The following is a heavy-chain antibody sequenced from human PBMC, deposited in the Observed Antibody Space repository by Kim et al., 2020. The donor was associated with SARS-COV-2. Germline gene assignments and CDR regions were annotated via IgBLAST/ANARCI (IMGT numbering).Heavy chain of an antibody. CDR3: ARQTMVRGEYYYYYGMDV. D-gene: IGHD3-10*01. J-gene: IGHJ6*02. Sequence: SETLSLTCAVSGGSISSGGYSWSWIRQPPGKGLEWIGYIYYSGSTYYNPSLKSRVTISVDRSKNQFSLKLSSVTAADTAVYYCARQTMVRGEYYYYYGMDVWGQGTTVTVSS. CDR1: GGSISSGGYS. V-gene: IGHV4-30-2*01. CDR2: IYYSGST.